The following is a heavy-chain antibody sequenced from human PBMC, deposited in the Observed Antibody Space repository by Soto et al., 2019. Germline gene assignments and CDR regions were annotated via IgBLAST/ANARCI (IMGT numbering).Heavy chain of an antibody. Sequence: SETLSLTCAVYGGSFSGYYWSWIRQPPGKGLEWIGEINHSGSTNYNPSLKSRVTISVDTSKNQFSLKLSSVTAADTAVYYCARDLAVADTGWFDPWGQGTLVTVSS. V-gene: IGHV4-34*01. CDR3: ARDLAVADTGWFDP. D-gene: IGHD6-19*01. J-gene: IGHJ5*02. CDR2: INHSGST. CDR1: GGSFSGYY.